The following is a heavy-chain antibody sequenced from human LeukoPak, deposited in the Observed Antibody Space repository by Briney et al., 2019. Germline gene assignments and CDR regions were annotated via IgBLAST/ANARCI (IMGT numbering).Heavy chain of an antibody. V-gene: IGHV5-51*01. D-gene: IGHD3-10*01. CDR3: ARLRAVRGDLDP. J-gene: IGHJ5*02. Sequence: GESLKISCKGSGSSFTSYWIGWVRQLPGKGLEWMGIIYPGDSDTRYSPSFQGQVAISADKSISTAYLQWSSLKASDTAMYYCARLRAVRGDLDPWGQGTLVTVFS. CDR1: GSSFTSYW. CDR2: IYPGDSDT.